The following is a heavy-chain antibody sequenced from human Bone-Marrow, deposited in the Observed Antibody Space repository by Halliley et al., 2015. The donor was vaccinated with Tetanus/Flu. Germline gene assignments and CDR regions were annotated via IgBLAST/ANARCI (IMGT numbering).Heavy chain of an antibody. CDR1: GGSLSSGTYD. Sequence: TLSLTCTISGGSLSSGTYDWGWIRQPPGEGLEWIGTFYYSGSTYYNPSLRSRVTIFVDTSKNQFSLKLSSVTAADRAVYYCARGLIMDVWGQGTTVTVSS. CDR3: ARGLIMDV. CDR2: FYYSGST. V-gene: IGHV4-39*01. J-gene: IGHJ6*02.